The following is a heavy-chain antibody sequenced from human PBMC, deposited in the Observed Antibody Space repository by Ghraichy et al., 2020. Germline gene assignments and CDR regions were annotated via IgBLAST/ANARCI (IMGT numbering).Heavy chain of an antibody. CDR2: IKEDGSET. CDR1: GLTFSRSW. D-gene: IGHD5-24*01. J-gene: IGHJ4*02. Sequence: GESLNISCTGTGLTFSRSWMTWVRQALGKGPEWVAHIKEDGSETYYMDSGKGRFTISRDNTKNSLYLQMSSLTVEDTAVYFCARDRDGDLDYWGQGTLVTVSS. V-gene: IGHV3-7*03. CDR3: ARDRDGDLDY.